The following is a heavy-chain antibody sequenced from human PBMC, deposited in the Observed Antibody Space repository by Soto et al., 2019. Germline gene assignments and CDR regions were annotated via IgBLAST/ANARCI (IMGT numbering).Heavy chain of an antibody. Sequence: EVQLLESGGGLVQPGGSLRLSCAASGFTFSSYAMSWVRQAPGKGLEWVSAISGSGGSTYYADSVKGRFTISRDNSKNTLYLQMNSLRAEDTAVYYCAKDDQGVWQQLVPDVQHDYWGQGTLVTVSS. D-gene: IGHD6-13*01. J-gene: IGHJ4*02. CDR2: ISGSGGST. V-gene: IGHV3-23*01. CDR1: GFTFSSYA. CDR3: AKDDQGVWQQLVPDVQHDY.